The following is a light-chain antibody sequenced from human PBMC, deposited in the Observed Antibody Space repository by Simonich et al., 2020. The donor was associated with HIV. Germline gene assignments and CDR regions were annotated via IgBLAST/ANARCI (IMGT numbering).Light chain of an antibody. CDR2: WAS. V-gene: IGKV4-1*01. CDR1: QTVLSSSNNKFY. J-gene: IGKJ2*01. CDR3: QQYYSTPRT. Sequence: DIVMTQSPDSLAVSLGERATINCKSSQTVLSSSNNKFYLAWYQQKPGQPPKLLIYWASPRESGVPDRFSGSGSGTHFTLTISSLQAEDVAVYYCQQYYSTPRTFGQGTKLEIK.